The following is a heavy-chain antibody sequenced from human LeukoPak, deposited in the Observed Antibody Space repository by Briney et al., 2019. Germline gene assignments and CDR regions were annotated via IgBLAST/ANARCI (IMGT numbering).Heavy chain of an antibody. V-gene: IGHV4-59*01. J-gene: IGHJ4*02. Sequence: PSETLSLTCIVSGDSISTYYWSWIRQPPGKGLEWIGYIYYSGSTNYNPSLKSRVAISVDTSKNQFSLKLSSVTAADTAVYYCARAPPKPIFGVVTFDYWGQGTLVTVSS. CDR3: ARAPPKPIFGVVTFDY. CDR2: IYYSGST. D-gene: IGHD3-3*01. CDR1: GDSISTYY.